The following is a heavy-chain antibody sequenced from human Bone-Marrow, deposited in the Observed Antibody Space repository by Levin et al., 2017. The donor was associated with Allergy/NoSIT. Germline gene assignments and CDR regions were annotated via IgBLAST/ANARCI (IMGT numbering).Heavy chain of an antibody. J-gene: IGHJ4*02. V-gene: IGHV3-9*01. D-gene: IGHD3-9*01. CDR3: TKENPSLWLN. CDR1: GFTFDDYA. Sequence: PGGSLRLSCAGSGFTFDDYALHWVRQAPGKGLEWVSGISWNSGSIVYADSVKGRFTISRDNAKNSLYLQMDSLTPDDSAVYYCTKENPSLWLNWGQGTLVTVSS. CDR2: ISWNSGSI.